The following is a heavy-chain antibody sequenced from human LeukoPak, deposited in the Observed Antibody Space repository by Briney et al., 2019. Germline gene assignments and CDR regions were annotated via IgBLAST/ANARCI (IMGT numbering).Heavy chain of an antibody. CDR1: SGSFSGYY. CDR3: ARLSGYYGVGSYYLHS. J-gene: IGHJ4*02. V-gene: IGHV4-34*01. CDR2: IYYSGST. D-gene: IGHD3-10*01. Sequence: SETLSLTCAVYSGSFSGYYWSWLRQPPGKGLEWIGYIYYSGSTYYNPSLTSRVSISVDTSKKLFSLRLSSVTAADTAVYYCARLSGYYGVGSYYLHSCGQGTLVTVSS.